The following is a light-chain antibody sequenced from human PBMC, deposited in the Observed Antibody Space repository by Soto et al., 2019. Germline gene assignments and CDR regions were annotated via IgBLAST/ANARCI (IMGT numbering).Light chain of an antibody. Sequence: EIVLTQSPVTLSVSPGERATLPCTASQSVNNNVAWYQQKPGHTPRLLIYSASIGATGTPARFSGSGSGSDFTLTISSLQSEDFAVYYCQQYNKWPLTFGPGTKVDI. V-gene: IGKV3-15*01. J-gene: IGKJ3*01. CDR1: QSVNNN. CDR3: QQYNKWPLT. CDR2: SAS.